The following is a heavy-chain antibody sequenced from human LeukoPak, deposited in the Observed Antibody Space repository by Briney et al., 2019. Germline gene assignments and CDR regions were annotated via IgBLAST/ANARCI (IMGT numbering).Heavy chain of an antibody. V-gene: IGHV4-39*07. Sequence: SETLSLTCNVSGGSITSSGYYWGWIRQPPGKGLEWIGTIYSSGSTYYNPSLKSRITMSVDASKNLFSLKLSSVTAADTAVYYCTRVNPMIIPTAPLFDYWGQGTLVTVSS. J-gene: IGHJ4*02. CDR1: GGSITSSGYY. CDR2: IYSSGST. CDR3: TRVNPMIIPTAPLFDY. D-gene: IGHD3-22*01.